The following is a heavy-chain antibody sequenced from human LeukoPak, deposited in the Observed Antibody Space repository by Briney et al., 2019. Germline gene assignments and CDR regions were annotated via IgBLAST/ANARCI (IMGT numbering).Heavy chain of an antibody. CDR2: IIPIFGTA. V-gene: IGHV1-69*13. CDR1: GGTFSSYA. CDR3: ARSTYYYDSSGYPSPGWFDP. J-gene: IGHJ5*02. Sequence: ASVKVSCKASGGTFSSYAISWVRQAPGQGLEWMGGIIPIFGTANYAQKFQGRVTITADESTSTAYMELSSLRSEDTAVYYCARSTYYYDSSGYPSPGWFDPWGQGTLVTVSS. D-gene: IGHD3-22*01.